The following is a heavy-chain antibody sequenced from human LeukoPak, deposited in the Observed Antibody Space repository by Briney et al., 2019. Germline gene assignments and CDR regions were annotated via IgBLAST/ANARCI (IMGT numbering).Heavy chain of an antibody. Sequence: ASVKVSCKASGYTFSDHDIHWVRQAPGQGLEWVGWINPKNGGTDYAQKFQGRVTMTRDTSISTAYMELSRLRSDDTAVYFCARSKSPKRDSVFGIPKTLSHYYYMDVWGKGTTVTVSS. J-gene: IGHJ6*03. D-gene: IGHD3-3*01. CDR2: INPKNGGT. CDR1: GYTFSDHD. CDR3: ARSKSPKRDSVFGIPKTLSHYYYMDV. V-gene: IGHV1-2*02.